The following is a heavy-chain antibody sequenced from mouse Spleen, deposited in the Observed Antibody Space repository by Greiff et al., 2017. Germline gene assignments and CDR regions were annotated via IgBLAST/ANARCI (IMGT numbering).Heavy chain of an antibody. CDR2: ISSGGGNT. J-gene: IGHJ2*01. CDR3: ARRYGNLWYFDY. D-gene: IGHD2-10*02. CDR1: GFTFSSYA. V-gene: IGHV5-9*04. Sequence: EVKLVESGGGLVKLGGSLKLSCAASGFTFSSYAMSWVRQTPEKRLEWVATISSGGGNTYYPDSVKGRFTISRDNAKNTLYLQMSSLKSEDTAMYYCARRYGNLWYFDYWGQGTTLTVSS.